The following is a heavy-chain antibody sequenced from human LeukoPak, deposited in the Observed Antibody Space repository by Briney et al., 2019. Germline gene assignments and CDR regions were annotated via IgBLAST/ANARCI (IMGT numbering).Heavy chain of an antibody. CDR2: IYYSGST. D-gene: IGHD5-18*01. CDR3: ATSGENSYGCSFDY. CDR1: GSSISSYY. Sequence: SETLSLTCTASGSSISSYYWSWMRQPPGKGLEWIGYIYYSGSTNYNPSLKSRVTISVDTSKSQFSLRLSSVTAADTAIYYCATSGENSYGCSFDYWGQGTLVTVSS. V-gene: IGHV4-59*08. J-gene: IGHJ4*02.